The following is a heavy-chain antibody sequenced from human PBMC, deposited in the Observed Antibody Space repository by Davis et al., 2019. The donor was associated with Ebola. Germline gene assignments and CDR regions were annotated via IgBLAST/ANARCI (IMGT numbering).Heavy chain of an antibody. CDR3: ARTSIVGTTTTASDI. J-gene: IGHJ3*02. CDR1: GYTFKNSA. Sequence: ASVKVSCKASGYTFKNSAISWVRQAPGQGLEWMGWISAYNGNTAYAQILQGRVTMTTDTSTGTAYMELRSLRSDDTAVYICARTSIVGTTTTASDIWGQGTMVTVSS. V-gene: IGHV1-18*01. D-gene: IGHD1-26*01. CDR2: ISAYNGNT.